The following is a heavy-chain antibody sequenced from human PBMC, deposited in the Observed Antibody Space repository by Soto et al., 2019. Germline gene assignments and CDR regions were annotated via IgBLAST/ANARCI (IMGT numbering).Heavy chain of an antibody. Sequence: QVQLVESGGGVVQPGSSLRLSCAASGFTFSSYGMHWVRQAPGKGLEWGAGIWYDGRNKYYADYVKGRFTIPRDNSNNTECLQMNSLRADDTAVYYCASGHYSSGWYDSSSRGGYFDYWGQGTLVTVFS. D-gene: IGHD6-19*01. CDR2: IWYDGRNK. CDR1: GFTFSSYG. V-gene: IGHV3-33*01. J-gene: IGHJ4*02. CDR3: ASGHYSSGWYDSSSRGGYFDY.